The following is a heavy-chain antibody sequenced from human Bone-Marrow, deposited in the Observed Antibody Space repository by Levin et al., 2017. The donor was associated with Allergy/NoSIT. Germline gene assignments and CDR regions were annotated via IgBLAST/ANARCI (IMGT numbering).Heavy chain of an antibody. J-gene: IGHJ4*02. CDR3: AKDSPSSGWPAFDH. D-gene: IGHD6-19*01. V-gene: IGHV3-23*01. CDR2: VNNGNNP. CDR1: GFTFSSFA. Sequence: GGSLRLSCAASGFTFSSFAMSWVRQAPGKGLEWVASVNNGNNPYYANSVRGRFTVSRDNSQGILYLQMNRLTADDTAKYFCAKDSPSSGWPAFDHWGQGIMVAVSS.